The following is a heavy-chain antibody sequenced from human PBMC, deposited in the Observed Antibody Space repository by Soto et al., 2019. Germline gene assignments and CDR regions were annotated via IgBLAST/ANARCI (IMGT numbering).Heavy chain of an antibody. D-gene: IGHD4-17*01. Sequence: EVQLVESGGGLVQPGGSLRLSCAASGFDFSNAWMHWVRQAPGKGLVWVSHVNSDGSITTYADSVKGRFTISRDNAKNTVYLQMNSLRVEDTAVDYGTRDQAYGAAFWGQGTVVTVSS. V-gene: IGHV3-74*01. CDR3: TRDQAYGAAF. CDR1: GFDFSNAW. CDR2: VNSDGSIT. J-gene: IGHJ4*02.